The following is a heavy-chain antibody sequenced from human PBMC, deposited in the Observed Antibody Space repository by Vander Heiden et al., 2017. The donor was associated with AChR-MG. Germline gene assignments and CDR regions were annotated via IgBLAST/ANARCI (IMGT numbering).Heavy chain of an antibody. J-gene: IGHJ4*02. CDR1: GFTFSSYS. CDR2: ISSSSSYI. V-gene: IGHV3-21*01. Sequence: EVQLVESGGGLVKPGGSLRLSCAASGFTFSSYSMNWVRQAPGKGLEWVSSISSSSSYIYYADSVKGRFTISRDNAKNSLYLKMNSLRAEDTAVYYCARDEILTGYHVYWGQGTLVTVSS. D-gene: IGHD3-9*01. CDR3: ARDEILTGYHVY.